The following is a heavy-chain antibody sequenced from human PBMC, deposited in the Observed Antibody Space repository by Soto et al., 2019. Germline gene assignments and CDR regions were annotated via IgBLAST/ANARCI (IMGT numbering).Heavy chain of an antibody. J-gene: IGHJ5*02. D-gene: IGHD3-10*01. V-gene: IGHV4-61*01. CDR1: GGSVSSGSYC. Sequence: PSETLSLTCTVSGGSVSSGSYCWSWTRHPPGKGLEWIGYIYQNGYTNYNPSLESRVTISLDTSRNQFSLKLTSVTAADTAVYYCARDGPLPYYSSGSQSWGQGTLVTVSS. CDR3: ARDGPLPYYSSGSQS. CDR2: IYQNGYT.